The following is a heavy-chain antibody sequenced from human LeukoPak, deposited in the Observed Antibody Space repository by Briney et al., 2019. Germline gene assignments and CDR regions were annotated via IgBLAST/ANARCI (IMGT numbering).Heavy chain of an antibody. Sequence: SVKVSCKASGGTFSSYAMSWVRQAPGQGLEWMGKIIPILAITNYAQKFQGRVTITADKYTSTAYMELSSLRSEDTAVYYCARGGDSGTSHGHNWFDPWGQGTLVTVSS. CDR2: IIPILAIT. V-gene: IGHV1-69*04. CDR1: GGTFSSYA. J-gene: IGHJ5*02. CDR3: ARGGDSGTSHGHNWFDP. D-gene: IGHD1-26*01.